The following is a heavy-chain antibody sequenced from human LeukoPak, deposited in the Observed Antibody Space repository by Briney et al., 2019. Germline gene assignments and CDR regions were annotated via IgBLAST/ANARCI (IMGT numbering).Heavy chain of an antibody. CDR2: IYPGDSDT. J-gene: IGHJ4*02. CDR3: ARLGYCSGVRCYRLDF. Sequence: GESLKISFKGSGYFFTSYSIAWVRQMPGKGLEWMGIIYPGDSDTRYSPSFQGQVTISADKSISTAYLQWSSLRASDTAMYYCARLGYCSGVRCYRLDFWGQGTLVTVSS. D-gene: IGHD2-15*01. CDR1: GYFFTSYS. V-gene: IGHV5-51*01.